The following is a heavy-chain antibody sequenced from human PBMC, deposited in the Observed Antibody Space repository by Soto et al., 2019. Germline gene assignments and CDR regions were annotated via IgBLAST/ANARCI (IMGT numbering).Heavy chain of an antibody. CDR1: GGSISSGGYY. CDR2: IYYSGST. Sequence: QVQLQESGPGLVKPSQTLSLTCTVSGGSISSGGYYWSWIRQHPGKGLEWIGYIYYSGSTYYNPSLKIRVTISVDTSKNQFALKLSSVTAADTAVYYCARGAVYYDSSGYFSYWGQGTLVTVSS. D-gene: IGHD3-22*01. J-gene: IGHJ4*02. CDR3: ARGAVYYDSSGYFSY. V-gene: IGHV4-31*03.